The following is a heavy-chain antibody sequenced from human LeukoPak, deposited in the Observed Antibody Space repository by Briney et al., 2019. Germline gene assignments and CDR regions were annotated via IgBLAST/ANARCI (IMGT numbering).Heavy chain of an antibody. CDR1: GFTFSSYW. J-gene: IGHJ3*02. V-gene: IGHV3-7*01. Sequence: GGSLRLSCAASGFTFSSYWMSWVRQAPGKGLEWVANIKQDGSEKYYVDSVKGRFTSSRDNAKNSLYLQMNSLRAEDTAVYYCARVARSESADDAFDIWGQGTMVTVSS. CDR2: IKQDGSEK. CDR3: ARVARSESADDAFDI. D-gene: IGHD1-26*01.